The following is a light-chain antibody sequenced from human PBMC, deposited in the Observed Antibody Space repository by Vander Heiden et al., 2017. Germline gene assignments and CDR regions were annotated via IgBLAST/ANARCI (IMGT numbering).Light chain of an antibody. CDR2: ENN. Sequence: QSMLTQPPSVSAAPGQKVTISCSGSSSNIGSNYVSWYQHLPGTAPRLLIYENNKRPSGIPDRFSDSKSGTSATLGITGLQTGDEADYYCGTWDDSLSVWVFGGGTKVTVL. CDR3: GTWDDSLSVWV. V-gene: IGLV1-51*02. CDR1: SSNIGSNY. J-gene: IGLJ3*02.